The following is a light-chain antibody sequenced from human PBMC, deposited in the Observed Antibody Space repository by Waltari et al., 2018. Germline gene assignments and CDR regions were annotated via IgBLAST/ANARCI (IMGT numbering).Light chain of an antibody. CDR3: QHYEGWPPWT. J-gene: IGKJ1*01. CDR1: QSVSTK. Sequence: EIVLTQSPATLSVSPGERATLSCRASQSVSTKVAWYQQRPGPAPRPLIYAASSRATGVPARFGGSGSETDFTLTISGLQSEDFAVYYCQHYEGWPPWTFGQGTKV. CDR2: AAS. V-gene: IGKV3-15*01.